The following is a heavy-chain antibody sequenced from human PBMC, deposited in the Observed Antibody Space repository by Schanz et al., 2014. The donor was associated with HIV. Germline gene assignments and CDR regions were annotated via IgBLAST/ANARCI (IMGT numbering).Heavy chain of an antibody. V-gene: IGHV3-33*06. CDR2: IWYDGSNK. J-gene: IGHJ6*02. D-gene: IGHD4-17*01. Sequence: QVQLVESGGGVVQPGRSLRLSCAASGFTFSSYGMHWVRQAPGKGLEWVAVIWYDGSNKYYADSVKGRFTISRDNSKNTLYLQMNSLRAEDTALYYCAKWGREEDYGDYDLYYYYYGLDVWGQGTTVTVSS. CDR3: AKWGREEDYGDYDLYYYYYGLDV. CDR1: GFTFSSYG.